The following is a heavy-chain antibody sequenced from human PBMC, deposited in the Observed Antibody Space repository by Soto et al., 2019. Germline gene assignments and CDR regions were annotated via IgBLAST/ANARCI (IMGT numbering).Heavy chain of an antibody. J-gene: IGHJ4*02. CDR2: ISSRSSYI. V-gene: IGHV3-21*01. D-gene: IGHD5-12*01. Sequence: GGSLRLSCAASGFTFSSYSMNWVRQAPGKGLEWVSSISSRSSYIYYADSVKGRFTISRDDAKNSLYLQMNSLRAEDTAVYYCARGAGYSGYDLDWGQGTLVTVSS. CDR1: GFTFSSYS. CDR3: ARGAGYSGYDLD.